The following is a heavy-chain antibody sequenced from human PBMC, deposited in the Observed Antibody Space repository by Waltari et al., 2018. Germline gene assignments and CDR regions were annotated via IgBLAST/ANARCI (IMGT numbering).Heavy chain of an antibody. CDR2: IYYSGST. D-gene: IGHD3-22*01. J-gene: IGHJ3*02. Sequence: QVQLQESGPGLVKPSETLSLTCPVSGGSISSHYWSWIWQPPGKGLEWIGYIYYSGSTNYNPSLKSRVTISVDTSKNQFSLKLSSVTAADTAVYYCARDSYRGYLDAFDIWGQGTMVTVSS. CDR1: GGSISSHY. CDR3: ARDSYRGYLDAFDI. V-gene: IGHV4-59*11.